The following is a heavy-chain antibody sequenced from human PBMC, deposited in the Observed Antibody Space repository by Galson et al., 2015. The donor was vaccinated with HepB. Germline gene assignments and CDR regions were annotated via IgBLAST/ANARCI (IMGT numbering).Heavy chain of an antibody. V-gene: IGHV3-33*01. J-gene: IGHJ4*02. CDR3: ARDKGRYYPAAFDY. D-gene: IGHD2-21*01. CDR1: GFTFSSYG. CDR2: IWYDGSNK. Sequence: SLRLSCAASGFTFSSYGMHWVRQAPGKGLEWVAVIWYDGSNKYYADSVKGRFTISRDNSKNTLYLQMNSLRAEDTAVYYCARDKGRYYPAAFDYWGQGTLVTVSS.